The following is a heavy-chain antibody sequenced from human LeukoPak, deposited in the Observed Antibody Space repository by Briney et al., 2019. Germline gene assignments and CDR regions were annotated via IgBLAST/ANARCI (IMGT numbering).Heavy chain of an antibody. J-gene: IGHJ4*02. CDR2: INPNSGGT. CDR1: GYSFTDYF. CDR3: TRGRDGGGWSIGDY. V-gene: IGHV1-2*02. Sequence: GASVKVSCKTSGYSFTDYFMHWVRQAPGQGLEWMGWINPNSGGTNYAQKFQGRVTMTRDTSISAAFMELSRLRSDDTAVYYCTRGRDGGGWSIGDYWGQGTLVTVSS. D-gene: IGHD6-19*01.